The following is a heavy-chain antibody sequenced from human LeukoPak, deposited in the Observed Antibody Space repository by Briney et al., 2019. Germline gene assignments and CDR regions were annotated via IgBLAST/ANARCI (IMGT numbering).Heavy chain of an antibody. CDR1: GGTLSSYA. CDR2: IIPILGIA. Sequence: SVKVSCKASGGTLSSYAISWVRQAPGQGLEWMGRIIPILGIANYAQKFQGRVTITADKSTSTAYMELSSLRSEDTAVYYCARDKWFGELPFDYWGQGTLVTVSS. CDR3: ARDKWFGELPFDY. V-gene: IGHV1-69*04. J-gene: IGHJ4*02. D-gene: IGHD3-10*01.